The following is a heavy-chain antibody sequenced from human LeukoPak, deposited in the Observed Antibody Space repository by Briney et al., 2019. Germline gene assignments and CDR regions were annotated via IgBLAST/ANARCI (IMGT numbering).Heavy chain of an antibody. J-gene: IGHJ3*02. V-gene: IGHV3-30*02. CDR2: IWYGGSNK. CDR3: AKDRAPAAIDAFDI. Sequence: PGGSLRLSCAASGFTFSSYGMHWVRQAPGKGLEWVAVIWYGGSNKYYADSVKGRFTISRDNSKNTLYLQMNSLRAEDTAVYYCAKDRAPAAIDAFDIWGQGTMVTVSS. CDR1: GFTFSSYG. D-gene: IGHD2-2*02.